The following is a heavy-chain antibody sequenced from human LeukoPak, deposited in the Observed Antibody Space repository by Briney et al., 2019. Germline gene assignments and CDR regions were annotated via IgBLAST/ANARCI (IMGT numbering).Heavy chain of an antibody. D-gene: IGHD3-22*01. V-gene: IGHV4-59*01. Sequence: YPSETLSLTCTVSGGSISSYYWSWIRQPPGKGLEWIGYIYYSGSTNYNPSLKSRVTISVDTSKNQFSLKLSSVTAADTAVYYCARDGDYYDSSGFDYWGQGTLVTVSS. CDR1: GGSISSYY. CDR2: IYYSGST. J-gene: IGHJ4*02. CDR3: ARDGDYYDSSGFDY.